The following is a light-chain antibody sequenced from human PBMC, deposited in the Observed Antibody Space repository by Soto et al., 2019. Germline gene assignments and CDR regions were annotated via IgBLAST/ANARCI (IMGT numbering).Light chain of an antibody. CDR3: CSYAGSYTEV. J-gene: IGLJ2*01. V-gene: IGLV2-11*01. Sequence: QSALTQPRSVSGSPGQSVTISCTGTSSDVGGYNYVSWYQHHPGKAPKLMIYDVSKRPSGVPDRFSGSKSGNTASLTISGLQAEDEADYSCCSYAGSYTEVFGGGTKVTVL. CDR2: DVS. CDR1: SSDVGGYNY.